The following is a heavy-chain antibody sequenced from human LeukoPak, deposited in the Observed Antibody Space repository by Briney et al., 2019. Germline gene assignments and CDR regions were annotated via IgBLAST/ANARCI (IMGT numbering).Heavy chain of an antibody. V-gene: IGHV4-61*01. CDR1: GGSVSSGSYY. D-gene: IGHD2-2*01. Sequence: PSETLSLTCTVSGGSVSSGSYYWSWIRQPPGKGLEWIGYIYYSGSTNYNPSLKSRVTIPVDTSKNQFSLKLSSVTAADTAVYYCARLGCSSTSCYDYYGMDVWGKGTTVTVSS. J-gene: IGHJ6*04. CDR3: ARLGCSSTSCYDYYGMDV. CDR2: IYYSGST.